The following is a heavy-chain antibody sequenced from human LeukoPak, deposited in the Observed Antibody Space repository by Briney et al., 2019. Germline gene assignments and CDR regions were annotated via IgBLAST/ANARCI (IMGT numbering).Heavy chain of an antibody. V-gene: IGHV3-74*01. J-gene: IGHJ4*02. CDR2: IDSDGNRI. Sequence: GGSLRLSCEASGLTFSTYWMHWVRQAPGQGLVWVSRIDSDGNRISYVDSVKGRFTISRDNAKNTLYLQMNSLRAEDTAVYYCAKGNPSQQLVPLYFDYWGQGTLVTVSS. D-gene: IGHD6-13*01. CDR3: AKGNPSQQLVPLYFDY. CDR1: GLTFSTYW.